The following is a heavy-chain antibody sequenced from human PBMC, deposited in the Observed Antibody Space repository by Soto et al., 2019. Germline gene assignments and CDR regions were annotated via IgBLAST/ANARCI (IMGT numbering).Heavy chain of an antibody. Sequence: PSETLSLTCAVYGGSFSGHFWSWIRQPPGKGLEWIGEINHSGSTNFNASLKSRVTISVDTSKNQFSLKVNSLTAADTAVYYCARGISMFVEAQRDAPDKYYFDSWGQGTVVTVSS. V-gene: IGHV4-34*01. J-gene: IGHJ4*02. D-gene: IGHD3-10*02. CDR1: GGSFSGHF. CDR2: INHSGST. CDR3: ARGISMFVEAQRDAPDKYYFDS.